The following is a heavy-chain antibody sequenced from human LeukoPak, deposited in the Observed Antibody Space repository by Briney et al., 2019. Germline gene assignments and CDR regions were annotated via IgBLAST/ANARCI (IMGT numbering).Heavy chain of an antibody. D-gene: IGHD5-24*01. Sequence: PGGSLRLSCAASGFTFNRYWMYWVRQAPGKGLVWASRIDSDGISTNYADSVKGRFTISRDNAKNTLFLQMNSLRAEDTAVYFCARRDYLDNWGQGTLVTVSS. CDR2: IDSDGIST. CDR1: GFTFNRYW. V-gene: IGHV3-74*01. CDR3: ARRDYLDN. J-gene: IGHJ4*02.